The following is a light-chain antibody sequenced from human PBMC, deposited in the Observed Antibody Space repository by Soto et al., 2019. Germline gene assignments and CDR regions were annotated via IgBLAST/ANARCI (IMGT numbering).Light chain of an antibody. CDR1: QSVSSN. V-gene: IGKV3-11*01. CDR3: QQRSVWPPVT. J-gene: IGKJ5*01. CDR2: DAS. Sequence: EIVMTQSPATLSVSPGERATLSCRASQSVSSNFAWYQQKPGQAPRLLIYDASSRPTDIPARFSGSGSGTDFTLTISSLEPEDSAVYYCQQRSVWPPVTFGQGTRLEI.